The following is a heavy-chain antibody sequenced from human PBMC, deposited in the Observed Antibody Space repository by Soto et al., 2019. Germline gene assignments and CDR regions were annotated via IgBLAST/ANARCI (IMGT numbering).Heavy chain of an antibody. CDR2: ISGSGGST. CDR3: AKDKTYDFWSGSSRGMDV. J-gene: IGHJ6*02. D-gene: IGHD3-3*01. V-gene: IGHV3-23*01. Sequence: GSLRLSCAASGFTFSSYAMSWVRQAPGKGLEWVSAISGSGGSTYYADSVKGRFTISRDNSKNTLYLQMNSLRAEDTAVYYCAKDKTYDFWSGSSRGMDVWGQGTTVTVSS. CDR1: GFTFSSYA.